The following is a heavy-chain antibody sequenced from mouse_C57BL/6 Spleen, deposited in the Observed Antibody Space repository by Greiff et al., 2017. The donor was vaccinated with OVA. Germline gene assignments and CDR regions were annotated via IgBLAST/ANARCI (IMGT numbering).Heavy chain of an antibody. J-gene: IGHJ4*01. D-gene: IGHD3-2*02. CDR2: IYPGDGDT. CDR3: ASPAQATSMDY. V-gene: IGHV1-82*01. Sequence: QVQLQQSGPELVKPGASVKISCKASGYAFSSSWMNWVKQRPGKGLEWIGRIYPGDGDTNYNGKFKGKATLTADKSSSTAYMQLSSLTSEDSAVYVCASPAQATSMDYWGQGTSVTVSS. CDR1: GYAFSSSW.